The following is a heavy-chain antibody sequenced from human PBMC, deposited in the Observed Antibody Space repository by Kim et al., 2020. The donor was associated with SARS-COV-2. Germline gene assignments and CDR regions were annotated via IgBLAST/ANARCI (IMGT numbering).Heavy chain of an antibody. CDR1: GFTFSSYA. Sequence: GGSLRLSCAASGFTFSSYAMSWVRQAPGKGLEWVSAISGSGGSTYYADSVKGRFTISRDNSKNTLYLQMNSLRAEDTAVYYCAKHLSLRLVPGGFDYWGQGTLVTVSS. D-gene: IGHD5-12*01. J-gene: IGHJ4*02. V-gene: IGHV3-23*01. CDR3: AKHLSLRLVPGGFDY. CDR2: ISGSGGST.